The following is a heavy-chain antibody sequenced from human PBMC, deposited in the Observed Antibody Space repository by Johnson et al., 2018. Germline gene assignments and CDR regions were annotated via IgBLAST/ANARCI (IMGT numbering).Heavy chain of an antibody. J-gene: IGHJ6*03. CDR1: GFTFSNAW. CDR2: IKSKTDGGTT. Sequence: EERLGESGGGLVKPGGSLRLSCAASGFTFSNAWMNWVRPAPGKGLEWVGRIKSKTDGGTTDYAAPVKGRFTISRDDSKNTLYLQMNSLKTEDTAVYYCTTDSGSYYPSYYYYYMDVWGKGTTVTVSS. CDR3: TTDSGSYYPSYYYYYMDV. D-gene: IGHD1-26*01. V-gene: IGHV3-15*07.